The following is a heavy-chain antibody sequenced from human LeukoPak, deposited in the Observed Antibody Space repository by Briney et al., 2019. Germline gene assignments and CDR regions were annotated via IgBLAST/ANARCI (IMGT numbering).Heavy chain of an antibody. J-gene: IGHJ4*02. Sequence: GGSLRLSCAASGFTLSTYWMSWVRQAPGKGLEWVANIKEDGSEKYYVDSVKGRFTISRDNAKNSLYLQMNSLRVEDTAVYHCARELLGYSSGWYYFDYWGQGTLVTVSS. D-gene: IGHD6-19*01. CDR3: ARELLGYSSGWYYFDY. CDR2: IKEDGSEK. CDR1: GFTLSTYW. V-gene: IGHV3-7*01.